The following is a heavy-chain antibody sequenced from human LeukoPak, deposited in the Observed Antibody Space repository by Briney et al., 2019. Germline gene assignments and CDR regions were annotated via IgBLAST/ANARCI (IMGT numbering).Heavy chain of an antibody. CDR2: ISSSSSTI. Sequence: GSLRLSCAAAGFIFSSGEMKWGRHPPGGGVEWGSYISSSSSTIYYEESVKGRFTISRDNSKTTVYLQMNSLRAEDTAIYLCAKDRYLYYGSGRKGFQAVPTGFDSWGLGTLVTVSS. CDR1: GFIFSSGE. D-gene: IGHD3-10*01. CDR3: AKDRYLYYGSGRKGFQAVPTGFDS. J-gene: IGHJ4*02. V-gene: IGHV3-48*03.